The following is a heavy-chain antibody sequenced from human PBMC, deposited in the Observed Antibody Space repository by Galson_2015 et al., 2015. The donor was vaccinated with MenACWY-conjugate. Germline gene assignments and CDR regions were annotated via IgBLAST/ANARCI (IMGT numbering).Heavy chain of an antibody. V-gene: IGHV1-24*01. D-gene: IGHD2-15*01. Sequence: SVKVSCKVSGYTLSKLSMHWVRQAPGKGLEWMGGFDTENAETVYAEKFLGRVTVTGDTSTDTVYMDLSSLRSDDTAIYYCASVRTGYCHGGTCYGLDVWGQGTTV. CDR2: FDTENAET. CDR1: GYTLSKLS. CDR3: ASVRTGYCHGGTCYGLDV. J-gene: IGHJ6*02.